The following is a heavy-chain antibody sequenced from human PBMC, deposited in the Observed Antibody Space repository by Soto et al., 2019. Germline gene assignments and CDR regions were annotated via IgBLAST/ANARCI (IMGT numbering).Heavy chain of an antibody. CDR1: GFSFSSSW. CDR2: INPDESVK. Sequence: EVQLVESGGGFVQPGGSLRLSCAASGFSFSSSWMTWVRQAPGKGLEWLANINPDESVKNYVDSVKGRFTISRDNARNSRYLQMNSLSADDTAVFFCARDVVAGALDIWGQGTMVTVAS. D-gene: IGHD2-15*01. V-gene: IGHV3-7*04. J-gene: IGHJ3*02. CDR3: ARDVVAGALDI.